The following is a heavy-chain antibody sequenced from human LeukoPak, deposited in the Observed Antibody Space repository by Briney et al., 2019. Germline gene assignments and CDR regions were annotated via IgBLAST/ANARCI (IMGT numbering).Heavy chain of an antibody. Sequence: GGSLRLSCATSGFPFSSYWMSWVRQAPGKGLEWVANIKLDGSEKKYVDSVKGRFTISRDNAKNSLYLQMDSLGAEDAAVYYCARDQAREGQFDYWGQGTLVTVSS. CDR2: IKLDGSEK. V-gene: IGHV3-7*03. CDR1: GFPFSSYW. J-gene: IGHJ4*02. CDR3: ARDQAREGQFDY.